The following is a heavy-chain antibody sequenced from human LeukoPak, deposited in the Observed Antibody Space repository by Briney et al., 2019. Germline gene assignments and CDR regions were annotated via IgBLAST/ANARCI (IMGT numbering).Heavy chain of an antibody. J-gene: IGHJ6*03. V-gene: IGHV1-2*02. Sequence: GASVKVSCKASGYTFTGYYMHWVRQAPGQGLEWMGWINPNSGGTNYAQKFQGRVTMTRDTSISTAYMELSRLRSDDTAVYYCARDMDCSSTSCYVRPSYYMDVWGKGTTVTVSS. D-gene: IGHD2-2*01. CDR2: INPNSGGT. CDR1: GYTFTGYY. CDR3: ARDMDCSSTSCYVRPSYYMDV.